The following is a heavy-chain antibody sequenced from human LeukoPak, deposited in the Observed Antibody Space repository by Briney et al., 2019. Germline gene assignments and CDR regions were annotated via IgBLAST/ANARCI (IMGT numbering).Heavy chain of an antibody. D-gene: IGHD2-2*01. CDR3: ARDTGYCSSTSCSDKRFDP. CDR2: IWYDGSNK. V-gene: IGHV3-33*01. J-gene: IGHJ5*02. CDR1: GFTFSSYG. Sequence: PGGSLRLSCAASGFTFSSYGMHWVRQAPGKGLEWVAVIWYDGSNKYYADSVKGRFTISRDNSKNTPYLQMNSLRAEDTAVYYCARDTGYCSSTSCSDKRFDPWGQGTLVTVSS.